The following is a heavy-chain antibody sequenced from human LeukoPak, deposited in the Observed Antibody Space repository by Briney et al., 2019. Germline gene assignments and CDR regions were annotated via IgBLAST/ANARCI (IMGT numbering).Heavy chain of an antibody. Sequence: GGSLRLSCAASGFTFSSYWMSWVRQAPGKGLEWAANIKQDGGEKYYVDSVKGRFTISRDNAKNSLYLQMNSLRAEDTAVYYCAKQYISSYNWFDPWGQGTLVTVSS. J-gene: IGHJ5*02. D-gene: IGHD3-9*01. V-gene: IGHV3-7*03. CDR1: GFTFSSYW. CDR3: AKQYISSYNWFDP. CDR2: IKQDGGEK.